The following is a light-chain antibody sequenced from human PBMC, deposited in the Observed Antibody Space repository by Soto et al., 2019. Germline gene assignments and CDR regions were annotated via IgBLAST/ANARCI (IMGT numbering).Light chain of an antibody. J-gene: IGLJ1*01. V-gene: IGLV1-44*01. CDR1: TSNIGSNG. CDR2: SSN. CDR3: AAWDDRLTGYV. Sequence: QSVLTQPPSASGTPGQRVTISCSGSTSNIGSNGVNWYRQLPGTAPKLLIYSSNERPSGVPDRFSGSKSGTSASLAISGLQSEDEADYYCAAWDDRLTGYVFGTGTKVHVL.